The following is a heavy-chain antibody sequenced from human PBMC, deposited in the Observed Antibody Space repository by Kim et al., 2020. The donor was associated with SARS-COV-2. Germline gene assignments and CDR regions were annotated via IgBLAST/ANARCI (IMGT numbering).Heavy chain of an antibody. CDR1: GGSISGYY. V-gene: IGHV4-59*08. D-gene: IGHD6-13*01. CDR3: ARMSSSWYLDY. J-gene: IGHJ4*02. Sequence: SETLSLTCTVSGGSISGYYWSWIRQPPGKGLEWIGYIYYSRSTNYNPSLKSRVTISVDTSKNQFSLKLSSVTAADTAVYYCARMSSSWYLDYWGQGTLVT. CDR2: IYYSRST.